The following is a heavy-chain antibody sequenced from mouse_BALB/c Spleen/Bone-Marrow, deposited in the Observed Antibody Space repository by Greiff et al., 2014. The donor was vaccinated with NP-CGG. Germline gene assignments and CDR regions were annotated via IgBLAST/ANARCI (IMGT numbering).Heavy chain of an antibody. Sequence: VQLQQPGPSLVKPSQTLSLTCSVTGDSITNGYWNWIRKFPGNKLEYMGYINYSGSTYYNPSLKSRISITRDTSKNQFFLQLNSVTTEDTATYYCVRSGYYGSYPASYWGQGTLATVSA. V-gene: IGHV3-8*02. CDR2: INYSGST. CDR1: GDSITNGY. J-gene: IGHJ3*01. CDR3: VRSGYYGSYPASY. D-gene: IGHD2-1*01.